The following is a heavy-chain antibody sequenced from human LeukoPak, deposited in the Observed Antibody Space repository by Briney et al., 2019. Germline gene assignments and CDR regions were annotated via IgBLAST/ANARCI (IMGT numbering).Heavy chain of an antibody. V-gene: IGHV4-4*07. CDR3: ARGVVVVAATHDYYYYKGV. CDR1: GGSISSYY. Sequence: PSETLSLTCTVSGGSISSYYWSWIRQPAGKGLEWIGRIYTSGSTNYNPSHKSRVTMSVDTSKNQFSLKLSSVTAADTAVYYCARGVVVVAATHDYYYYKGVWGKGTTVTVSS. D-gene: IGHD2-15*01. CDR2: IYTSGST. J-gene: IGHJ6*03.